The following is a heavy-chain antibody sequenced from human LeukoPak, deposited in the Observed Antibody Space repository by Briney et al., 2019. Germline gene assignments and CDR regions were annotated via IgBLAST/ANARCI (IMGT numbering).Heavy chain of an antibody. CDR1: GGSFSGYY. J-gene: IGHJ4*02. Sequence: PSETLSLTCAVYGGSFSGYYWSWIRQPPGKGLEWIGEINHSGSTNYNPSLKSRVTISVDTSKNQFSLNLRSVTAADTAVYYCTRGRAAMVPLWGQGTLVTVSS. CDR2: INHSGST. V-gene: IGHV4-34*01. D-gene: IGHD5-18*01. CDR3: TRGRAAMVPL.